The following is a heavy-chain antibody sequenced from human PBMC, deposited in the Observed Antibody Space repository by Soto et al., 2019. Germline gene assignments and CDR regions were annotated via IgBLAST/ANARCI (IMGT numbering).Heavy chain of an antibody. D-gene: IGHD3-3*01. CDR3: ARVYDFWSGYYPSCYFDY. CDR1: GGSFSGYY. Sequence: PSETLSLTCAVYGGSFSGYYWSWIRQPPGKGLEWIEEINHSGSTNYNPSLKSRVTISVDTSKNQFSLKLSSVTAADTAVYYCARVYDFWSGYYPSCYFDYWGQGTLVTVSS. V-gene: IGHV4-34*01. CDR2: INHSGST. J-gene: IGHJ4*02.